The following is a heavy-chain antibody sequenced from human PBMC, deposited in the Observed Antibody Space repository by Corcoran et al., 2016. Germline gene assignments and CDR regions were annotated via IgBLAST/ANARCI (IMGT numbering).Heavy chain of an antibody. V-gene: IGHV1-18*01. CDR3: ARVGGKIVVGPAAGSPWFDP. CDR2: ISAYNGNT. J-gene: IGHJ5*02. CDR1: GYTFTSYG. D-gene: IGHD2-2*01. Sequence: QVQLVQSGAEVKKPGASVKVSCKASGYTFTSYGISWVRQAPGQGLEWMGWISAYNGNTNYAQKLQGRVTMTTDTSTSTAYMELRSLGSDDTAVDYGARVGGKIVVGPAAGSPWFDPWGQGTLVTVSS.